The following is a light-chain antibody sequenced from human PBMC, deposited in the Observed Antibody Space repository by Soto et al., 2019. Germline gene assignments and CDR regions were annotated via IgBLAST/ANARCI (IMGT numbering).Light chain of an antibody. CDR3: QQSSSSPTWT. CDR1: QSIASY. J-gene: IGKJ1*01. CDR2: ATS. V-gene: IGKV1-39*01. Sequence: DIQMTQSPSSLSASVGDSVTITCRASQSIASYLNWYQHKPGKAPNLLIYATSIFQSGVPSRFSGSGSGTDFTLTISGLQPEDFATYYCQQSSSSPTWTFGQGTKVDIK.